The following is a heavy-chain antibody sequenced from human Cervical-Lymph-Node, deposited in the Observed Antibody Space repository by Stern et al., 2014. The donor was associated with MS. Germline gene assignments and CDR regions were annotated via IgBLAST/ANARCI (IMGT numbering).Heavy chain of an antibody. CDR2: IIPMCGSV. Sequence: VQLVESGAEVRKPGSSVMVSCKASGGTFSDNAFSWVRQAPGHGLEWMGGIIPMCGSVNYAQNFQGRVTITADESTSTSYLELTSLSSDDTATYYCARDSEILFAMDVWGQGTTVTVSS. CDR1: GGTFSDNA. D-gene: IGHD1-14*01. CDR3: ARDSEILFAMDV. J-gene: IGHJ6*02. V-gene: IGHV1-69*01.